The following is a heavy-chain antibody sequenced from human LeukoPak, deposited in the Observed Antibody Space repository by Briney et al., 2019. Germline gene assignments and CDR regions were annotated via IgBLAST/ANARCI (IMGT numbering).Heavy chain of an antibody. CDR1: GYTFTSYG. D-gene: IGHD3-3*01. Sequence: APVKVSCKASGYTFTSYGISWVRQAPGQGLEWMGWISAYNGNTNYAQKLQGRVTMTTDTSTSTAYMELRSLRSDDTAVYYCARLNYDFWSGHKGYYGMDVWGQGTTVTVSS. J-gene: IGHJ6*02. V-gene: IGHV1-18*01. CDR2: ISAYNGNT. CDR3: ARLNYDFWSGHKGYYGMDV.